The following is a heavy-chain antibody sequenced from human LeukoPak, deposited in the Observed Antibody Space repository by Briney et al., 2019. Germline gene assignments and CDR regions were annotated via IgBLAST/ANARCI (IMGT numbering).Heavy chain of an antibody. J-gene: IGHJ4*02. CDR3: AKDNAYYFEY. CDR2: IWYDGSNK. Sequence: PGGSLRLSCAAPGFTFRNYVMHWVRQAPGKGLERVAVIWYDGSNKYYADSAKDRFTISRDNSKSTMYLQMKSLRAQDTAVYYCAKDNAYYFEYWGQGTLVSVSS. V-gene: IGHV3-33*06. CDR1: GFTFRNYV.